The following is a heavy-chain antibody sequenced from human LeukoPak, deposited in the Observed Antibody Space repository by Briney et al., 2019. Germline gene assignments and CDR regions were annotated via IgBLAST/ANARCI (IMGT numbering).Heavy chain of an antibody. D-gene: IGHD3-22*01. Sequence: GASVKVSCKASGGTFCSYAISWVRQAPGQGLEWVGGIIPIFGTANYAQKFQGRVTITTDESTSTAYMELSSLRSEDTAVYYCARTYYYDSSGYPPTFDYWGQGTLVTVSS. CDR3: ARTYYYDSSGYPPTFDY. J-gene: IGHJ4*02. CDR2: IIPIFGTA. CDR1: GGTFCSYA. V-gene: IGHV1-69*05.